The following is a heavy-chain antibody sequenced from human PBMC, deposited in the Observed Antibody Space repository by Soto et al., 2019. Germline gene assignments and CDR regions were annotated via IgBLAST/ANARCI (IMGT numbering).Heavy chain of an antibody. J-gene: IGHJ4*02. CDR1: GGSIGSYH. CDR3: ARDTVLTGMFDF. Sequence: TLSLTCTVSGGSIGSYHWSWVRQPPGKGLEWIASVYYTGTTNYNPSLGSRVTISIDAPGNRFSMEITSVTAADTAIYYCARDTVLTGMFDFWGQGTLVTVSS. D-gene: IGHD4-17*01. CDR2: VYYTGTT. V-gene: IGHV4-59*01.